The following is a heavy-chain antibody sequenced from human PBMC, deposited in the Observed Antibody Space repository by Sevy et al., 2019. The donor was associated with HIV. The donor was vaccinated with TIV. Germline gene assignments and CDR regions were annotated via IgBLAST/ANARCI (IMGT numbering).Heavy chain of an antibody. D-gene: IGHD2-2*01. CDR1: GFTFSDYY. CDR2: ISYDGSNK. CDR3: AREGVVVVPAAPYYYYYGMDV. V-gene: IGHV3-30*03. Sequence: GGSLRLSCAASGFTFSDYYMSWIRQAPGKGLEWVAVISYDGSNKYYADSVKGRFTISRDNSKNTLYLQMNSLRAEDTAVYYCAREGVVVVPAAPYYYYYGMDVWGQGTTVTVSS. J-gene: IGHJ6*02.